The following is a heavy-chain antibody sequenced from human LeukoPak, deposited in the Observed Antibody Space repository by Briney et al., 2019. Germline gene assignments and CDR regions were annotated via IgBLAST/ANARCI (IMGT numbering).Heavy chain of an antibody. Sequence: GGSLRLSCAASGFTVSNSYMRWVRQAPGEGREWVSSIYSGGATKYADSLKGRFTISRDNSKNTLYLQMNSLRPEDTAVYYCARDREGPWGQGTLVTVSS. D-gene: IGHD1-26*01. CDR2: IYSGGAT. CDR1: GFTVSNSY. J-gene: IGHJ5*02. CDR3: ARDREGP. V-gene: IGHV3-53*01.